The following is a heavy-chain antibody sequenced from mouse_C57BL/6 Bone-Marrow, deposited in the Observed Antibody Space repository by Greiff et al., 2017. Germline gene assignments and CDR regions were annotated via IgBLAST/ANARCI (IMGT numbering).Heavy chain of an antibody. CDR1: GFTFSSYG. J-gene: IGHJ4*01. CDR2: ISSGGSYT. D-gene: IGHD2-2*01. CDR3: ARRIYYGYGGPFYAMDY. V-gene: IGHV5-6*02. Sequence: EVKLMESGGDLVKPGGSLKLSCAASGFTFSSYGMSWVRQTPDKRLEWVATISSGGSYTYYPDSVKGRFTISRDHAKNTLYLQMSSLKSEDTAMYYCARRIYYGYGGPFYAMDYWGQGTSVTVSS.